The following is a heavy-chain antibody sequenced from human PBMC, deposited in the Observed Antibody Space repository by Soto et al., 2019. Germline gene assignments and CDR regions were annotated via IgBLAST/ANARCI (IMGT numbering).Heavy chain of an antibody. CDR3: ARVNSWQDYYYYGMDV. J-gene: IGHJ6*02. Sequence: GASVKVSCKASGGTFSSYAISWVRQAPGQGLEWMGGIIPIFGTANYAQKFQGRVTITADESTSTAYMELSSLRSEDTAVYYCARVNSWQDYYYYGMDVWGQGTTVTGSS. D-gene: IGHD6-13*01. CDR1: GGTFSSYA. CDR2: IIPIFGTA. V-gene: IGHV1-69*13.